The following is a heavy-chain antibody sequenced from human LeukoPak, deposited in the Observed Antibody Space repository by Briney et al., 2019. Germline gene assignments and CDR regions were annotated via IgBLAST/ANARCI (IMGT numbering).Heavy chain of an antibody. D-gene: IGHD5-24*01. CDR3: AKEGNYLFSNDALDI. V-gene: IGHV1-2*02. J-gene: IGHJ3*02. Sequence: GASVKVSCKASGYTFTGYYIHWVRQAPGQGLEWMGWINPKSGGTNYAQTFQDRVTMTRDTSISTAYMELSRLRSDDTAVYYCAKEGNYLFSNDALDIWGQGTMVTVSS. CDR1: GYTFTGYY. CDR2: INPKSGGT.